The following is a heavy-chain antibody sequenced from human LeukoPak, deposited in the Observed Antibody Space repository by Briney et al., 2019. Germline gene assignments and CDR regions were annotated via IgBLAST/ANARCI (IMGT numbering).Heavy chain of an antibody. Sequence: GESLKISCKGSGYSFTSYWIGWVRQMPGKGLEWMGIIYPGDSDTRYSPSFQGQVTISADKSISTAYLQWSSLKASDTAMYYCARHSIGYSYGWTHFDYWGQGTLVTVSS. D-gene: IGHD5-18*01. CDR1: GYSFTSYW. V-gene: IGHV5-51*01. CDR2: IYPGDSDT. J-gene: IGHJ4*02. CDR3: ARHSIGYSYGWTHFDY.